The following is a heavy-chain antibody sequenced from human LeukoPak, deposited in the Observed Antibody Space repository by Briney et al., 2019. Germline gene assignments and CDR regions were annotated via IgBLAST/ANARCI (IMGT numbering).Heavy chain of an antibody. CDR3: ARGGNSGYDSFYYYYYMDV. J-gene: IGHJ6*03. CDR1: GFTFSSYS. V-gene: IGHV3-48*04. D-gene: IGHD5-12*01. CDR2: ISSSSSTI. Sequence: GGSLRLSCAASGFTFSSYSMNWVRQAPGKGLQWVSYISSSSSTIYNADSVKGRFTISRDNAKNSLYLQMNSLRAEDTAVYYCARGGNSGYDSFYYYYYMDVWGKGTTVTISS.